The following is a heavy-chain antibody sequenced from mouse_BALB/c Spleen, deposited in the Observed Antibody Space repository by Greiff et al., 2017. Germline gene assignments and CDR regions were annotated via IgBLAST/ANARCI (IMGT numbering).Heavy chain of an antibody. J-gene: IGHJ3*01. D-gene: IGHD2-3*01. CDR2: ISSGGSYT. V-gene: IGHV5-9-3*01. Sequence: EVQVVESGGGLVKPGGSLKLSCAASGFTFSSYAMSWVRQTPEKRLEWVATISSGGSYTYYPDSVKGRFTISRDNAKNTLYLQMSSLRSEDTAMYYCGYDYWGQGTLVTVSA. CDR3: GYDY. CDR1: GFTFSSYA.